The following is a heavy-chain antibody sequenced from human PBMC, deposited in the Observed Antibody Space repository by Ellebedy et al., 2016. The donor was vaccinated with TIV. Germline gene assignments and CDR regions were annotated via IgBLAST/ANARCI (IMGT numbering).Heavy chain of an antibody. CDR1: GFTVSNYI. Sequence: GGSLRLSCATSGFTVSNYIMHWVRQAPGKGLEWVALIEYDGRTKFYGDSVRGRFTISRNNSKNTLYLQMNSLRAEDTAVYYCAREDKPEGDNYIGAFDFWGQGTLVIVSS. CDR2: IEYDGRTK. V-gene: IGHV3-30*04. J-gene: IGHJ4*02. D-gene: IGHD5-12*01. CDR3: AREDKPEGDNYIGAFDF.